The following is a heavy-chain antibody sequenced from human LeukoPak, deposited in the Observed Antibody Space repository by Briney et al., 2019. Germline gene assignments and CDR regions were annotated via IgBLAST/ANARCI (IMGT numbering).Heavy chain of an antibody. J-gene: IGHJ6*03. CDR1: GYTFTSYG. Sequence: ASVKVSCKASGYTFTSYGISWVRQAPGQGLEGMGWISAYNGNTNYAQKLQGRVTMTTDTYTSTAYMELRSLRSDDTAVYYCARIPSSSSRTPIYYYYYMNVWGKGTTVTVSS. CDR3: ARIPSSSSRTPIYYYYYMNV. D-gene: IGHD6-13*01. V-gene: IGHV1-18*01. CDR2: ISAYNGNT.